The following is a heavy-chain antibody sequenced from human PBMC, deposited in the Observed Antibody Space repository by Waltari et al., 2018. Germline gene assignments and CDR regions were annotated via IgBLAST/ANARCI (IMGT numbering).Heavy chain of an antibody. D-gene: IGHD6-19*01. CDR1: GFTFSSYA. CDR2: ISGSGGST. J-gene: IGHJ4*02. V-gene: IGHV3-23*01. CDR3: AKVEREGSGWLKALYYFDY. Sequence: GSLRLSCAASGFTFSSYAMSWVRQAPGKGLEWVSAISGSGGSTYYADSVKGRFTISRDNSKNTLYLQMNSLRAEDTAVYYCAKVEREGSGWLKALYYFDYWGQGTLVTVSS.